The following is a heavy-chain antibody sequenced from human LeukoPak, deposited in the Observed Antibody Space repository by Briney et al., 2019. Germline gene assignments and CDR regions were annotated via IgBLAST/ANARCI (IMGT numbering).Heavy chain of an antibody. CDR3: ARAYYDILTGYLSPSDY. Sequence: GASVKVSCKASGGTFSSYAISWVRQAPGQGLEWMGRTIPILGIANYAQKFQGRVTITADKSTSTAYMELSSLRSEDTAVYYCARAYYDILTGYLSPSDYWGQGTLVTVSS. CDR2: TIPILGIA. J-gene: IGHJ4*02. CDR1: GGTFSSYA. V-gene: IGHV1-69*04. D-gene: IGHD3-9*01.